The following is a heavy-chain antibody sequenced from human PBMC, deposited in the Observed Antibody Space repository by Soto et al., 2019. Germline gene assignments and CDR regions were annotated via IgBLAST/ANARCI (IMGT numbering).Heavy chain of an antibody. Sequence: HPGGSLRLSCAASGFTFSSYAMSWVRQAPGKGLEWVSAISGSGGSTYYADSVKGRFTISRDNSKNTLYLQMNSLRAEDTAVYYCAKDIVVVPAANAEYFQHWGQGTLVTVSS. V-gene: IGHV3-23*01. CDR1: GFTFSSYA. CDR3: AKDIVVVPAANAEYFQH. J-gene: IGHJ1*01. D-gene: IGHD2-2*01. CDR2: ISGSGGST.